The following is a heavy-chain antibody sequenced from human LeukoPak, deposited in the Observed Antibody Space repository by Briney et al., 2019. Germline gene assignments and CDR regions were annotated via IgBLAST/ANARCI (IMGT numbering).Heavy chain of an antibody. CDR3: ARPVSGYYWFGAFDI. CDR1: GGSISSSSYY. D-gene: IGHD3-22*01. V-gene: IGHV4-39*01. J-gene: IGHJ3*02. CDR2: IYYSGST. Sequence: SETLSLTCTVSGGSISSSSYYWGWIRQPPGKGLEWTVSIYYSGSTYYNPSLKSRVTISVDTSKTQFSLKLSSVTAADTAVYYCARPVSGYYWFGAFDIWGQGTMVTVSS.